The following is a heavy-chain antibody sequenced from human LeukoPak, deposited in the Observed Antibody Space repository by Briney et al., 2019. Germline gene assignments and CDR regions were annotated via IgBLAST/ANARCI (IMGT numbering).Heavy chain of an antibody. CDR3: ASWGTSGWYHY. J-gene: IGHJ4*02. D-gene: IGHD6-19*01. CDR1: GFTFSSYG. V-gene: IGHV3-48*01. CDR2: ISSSSSTI. Sequence: PGGSLRLSCAASGFTFSSYGMHWVRQAPGKGLEWVSYISSSSSTIYYADSVKGRFTISRDNAKNSLYLQMNSLRAEDTAVYYCASWGTSGWYHYWGQGTLVTVSS.